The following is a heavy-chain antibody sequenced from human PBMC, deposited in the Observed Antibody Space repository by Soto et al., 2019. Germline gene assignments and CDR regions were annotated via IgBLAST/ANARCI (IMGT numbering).Heavy chain of an antibody. CDR1: GVSISTSNLY. CDR3: SAKHTSHDYGGNSNDY. D-gene: IGHD4-17*01. J-gene: IGHJ4*02. Sequence: SETLSLTCTVSGVSISTSNLYWGWIRQPPGKGLEWIGNIYYSGSTYYNPSLKSRVTISIDTSKNQFSLHLRSVTASDTAVYYCSAKHTSHDYGGNSNDYWGQGTLVTVSS. V-gene: IGHV4-39*01. CDR2: IYYSGST.